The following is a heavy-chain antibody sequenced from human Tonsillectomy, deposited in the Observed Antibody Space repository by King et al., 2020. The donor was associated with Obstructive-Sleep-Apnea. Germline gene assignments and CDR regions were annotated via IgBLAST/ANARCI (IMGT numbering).Heavy chain of an antibody. CDR3: PQEVDTVVVFGAFDI. CDR2: IKSKTDGGTT. V-gene: IGHV3-15*01. J-gene: IGHJ3*02. CDR1: GFTFSNAW. Sequence: VQLVESGGGLVKPGGSLRLSCAASGFTFSNAWMSWIRQAPGKGLEWVGRIKSKTDGGTTDYAAPVKGRFTISRDDSKNTLYLQMNSLKTEDTAVYYCPQEVDTVVVFGAFDIWGQGKMATVSS. D-gene: IGHD2-21*01.